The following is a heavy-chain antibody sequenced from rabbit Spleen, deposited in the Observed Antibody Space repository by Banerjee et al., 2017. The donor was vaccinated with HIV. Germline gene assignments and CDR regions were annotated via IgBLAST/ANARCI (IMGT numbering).Heavy chain of an antibody. J-gene: IGHJ3*01. CDR3: ARDGAGGSYFAL. D-gene: IGHD8-1*01. CDR1: GFTLSSYY. V-gene: IGHV1S7*01. CDR2: IDPVFGIT. Sequence: QLEESAGGLVQPGGSLKLPCKASGFTLSSYYMNWVRQAPGNGLEWIGYIDPVFGITYYANWVNGRFSISRENAQNTVFLQMTSLTAADTATYFCARDGAGGSYFALWGQGTLVTVS.